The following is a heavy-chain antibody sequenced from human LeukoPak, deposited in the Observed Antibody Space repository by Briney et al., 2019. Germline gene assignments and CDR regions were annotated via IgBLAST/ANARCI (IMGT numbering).Heavy chain of an antibody. J-gene: IGHJ3*02. CDR2: IYPGDSDT. V-gene: IGHV5-51*01. CDR1: GYSFTSYW. Sequence: GESLKISCKGSGYSFTSYWIGWVRQMPGKGLEWMGIIYPGDSDTRYSPSFQGQVTISADKSISTAYLQWSSLKASDTAMYYCASGLYSGSYHDAFDIWGQGTMVTVPS. D-gene: IGHD1-26*01. CDR3: ASGLYSGSYHDAFDI.